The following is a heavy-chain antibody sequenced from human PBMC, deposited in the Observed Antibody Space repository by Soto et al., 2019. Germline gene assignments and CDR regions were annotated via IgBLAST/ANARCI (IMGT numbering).Heavy chain of an antibody. CDR2: TYLRYKWYN. CDR1: GDSVSRNTAS. D-gene: IGHD5-12*01. Sequence: QSLSLNYAIPGDSVSRNTASWNWIRQSPWRGLECLGRTYLRYKWYNDYAVYLKSRIIINPDTSNNQFSLQLNSVTPEETGVYFCAKVDSLGHKNGYAFAPWGQGTVGTLS. J-gene: IGHJ4*02. V-gene: IGHV6-1*01. CDR3: AKVDSLGHKNGYAFAP.